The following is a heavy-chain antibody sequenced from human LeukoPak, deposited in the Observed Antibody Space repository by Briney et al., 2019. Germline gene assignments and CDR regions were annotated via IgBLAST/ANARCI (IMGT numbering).Heavy chain of an antibody. D-gene: IGHD1-14*01. J-gene: IGHJ6*03. CDR2: IYYSGST. Sequence: SETLSLTCTVSGGSISSYHWSWIRQPPGKGLEWIGYIYYSGSTNYNPSLKSRVTISVDTSKNQFSLKLSSVTAADTAVYYCARTPVTGVDYYYYYMDVWGKGTTVTISS. V-gene: IGHV4-59*01. CDR1: GGSISSYH. CDR3: ARTPVTGVDYYYYYMDV.